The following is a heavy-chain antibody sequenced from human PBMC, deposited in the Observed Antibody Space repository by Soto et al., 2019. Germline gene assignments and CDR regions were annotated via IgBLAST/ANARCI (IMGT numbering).Heavy chain of an antibody. CDR1: GYTFAPYY. J-gene: IGHJ6*02. V-gene: IGHV1-46*01. CDR3: ARILGDGGSGNYYYGMDV. CDR2: INPSGDTT. D-gene: IGHD3-10*01. Sequence: XSVKVSCMPSGYTFAPYYILFLRQAPGQGLEWMGIINPSGDTTGYAQRFQGRVTMTKDTSTSTVYMELSSLRSEDTAVYYCARILGDGGSGNYYYGMDVWGQGTTVTVSS.